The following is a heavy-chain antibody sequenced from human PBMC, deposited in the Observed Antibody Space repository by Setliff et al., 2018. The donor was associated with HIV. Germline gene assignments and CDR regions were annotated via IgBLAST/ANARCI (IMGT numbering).Heavy chain of an antibody. CDR2: IYPGYSDT. J-gene: IGHJ4*02. CDR1: GYSFTSYW. CDR3: TRRRRAPGVEDLEAY. V-gene: IGHV5-51*01. D-gene: IGHD7-27*01. Sequence: GESLKISCKGSGYSFTSYWIGWVRQMPGKGLEWMGIIYPGYSDTRYSPSFQGQVTISVDKSISAAYLQWSSLKASDTAIYYCTRRRRAPGVEDLEAYWGQGTLVTSPQ.